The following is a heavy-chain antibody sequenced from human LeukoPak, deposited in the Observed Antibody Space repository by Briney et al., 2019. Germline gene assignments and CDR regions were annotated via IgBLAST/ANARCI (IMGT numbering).Heavy chain of an antibody. D-gene: IGHD3-10*01. Sequence: PGGSLRLSCAASGFTFSSYGMHWVRQAPGRGLEWVAVIWYDGSNKYYADSVKGRFTISRDNSKNTLYLQMNSLRAEDTAVYYCASISLLGEGGYFDYWGQGTLVTVSS. CDR3: ASISLLGEGGYFDY. V-gene: IGHV3-33*01. CDR1: GFTFSSYG. J-gene: IGHJ4*02. CDR2: IWYDGSNK.